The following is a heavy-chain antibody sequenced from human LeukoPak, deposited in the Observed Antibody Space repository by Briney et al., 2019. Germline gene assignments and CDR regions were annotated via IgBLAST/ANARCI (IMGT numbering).Heavy chain of an antibody. Sequence: PSETLSLTCTVSGGSISSYYWSWIRQPPGKGLEWIGYIYYSGSTNYNPSLKSRVTISVDTSKNQFSLKLSSVTAADTAVYYCASEGVVGPVAHFDYWGQGALVTVSS. V-gene: IGHV4-59*01. CDR2: IYYSGST. D-gene: IGHD1-26*01. CDR1: GGSISSYY. J-gene: IGHJ4*02. CDR3: ASEGVVGPVAHFDY.